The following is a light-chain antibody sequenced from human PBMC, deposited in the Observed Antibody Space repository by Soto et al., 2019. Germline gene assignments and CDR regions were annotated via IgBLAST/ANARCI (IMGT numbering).Light chain of an antibody. CDR1: QSLFDSSTNKNY. J-gene: IGKJ1*01. CDR2: SAS. CDR3: HQYYSPLLT. Sequence: DIVMTQSPDSLAVSLGERATVNCTSSQSLFDSSTNKNYLAWYQQKPGQPPILLIYSASARESGVPDRFSRTRYGTSFTHTSTTLPGEDVAVYYCHQYYSPLLTFGHGYNVEV. V-gene: IGKV4-1*01.